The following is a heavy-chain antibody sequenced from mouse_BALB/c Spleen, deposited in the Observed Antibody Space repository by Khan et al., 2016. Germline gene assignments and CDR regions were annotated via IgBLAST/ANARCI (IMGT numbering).Heavy chain of an antibody. CDR1: GYAFSSYR. V-gene: IGHV1-80*01. J-gene: IGHJ3*01. CDR2: IYPGDGDI. CDR3: AGGTPVVN. Sequence: QVQLQQSGAELVRPGSSVKISCKASGYAFSSYRMNWVKQRPGQGLEWIGQIYPGDGDIYYNGKFKGKVTLTADKSSSTAYMQLSSLTSDDSAVFFCAGGTPVVNWGQGTLVTVSA. D-gene: IGHD2-14*01.